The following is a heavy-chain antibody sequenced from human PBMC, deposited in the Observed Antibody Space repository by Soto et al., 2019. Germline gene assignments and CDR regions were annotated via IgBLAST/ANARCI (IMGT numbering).Heavy chain of an antibody. CDR3: AREMALLYFDY. Sequence: GGSLRLSXAASGFTFSSYAMHWVRQAPGKGLEWVAVISYDGSNKYYADSVKGRFTISRDNSKNTLYLQMNSLRAEDTAVYYCAREMALLYFDYWGQGTLVTVSS. CDR2: ISYDGSNK. CDR1: GFTFSSYA. D-gene: IGHD2-8*01. V-gene: IGHV3-30-3*01. J-gene: IGHJ4*02.